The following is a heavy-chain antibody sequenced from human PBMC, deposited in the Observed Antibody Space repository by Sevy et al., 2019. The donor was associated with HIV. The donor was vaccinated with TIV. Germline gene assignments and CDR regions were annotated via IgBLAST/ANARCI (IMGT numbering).Heavy chain of an antibody. J-gene: IGHJ4*02. D-gene: IGHD6-13*01. CDR2: ISYDGSNK. CDR1: GFTFSSYG. V-gene: IGHV3-30*18. CDR3: AKVKSSWYSDPYYFDY. Sequence: GGSLRLSCAASGFTFSSYGMHWVRQAPGKGLERVAVISYDGSNKYYADSVKGRFTISRDNSKNTLYLQMNSLRAEDTAVYYCAKVKSSWYSDPYYFDYWRQGTLVTVSS.